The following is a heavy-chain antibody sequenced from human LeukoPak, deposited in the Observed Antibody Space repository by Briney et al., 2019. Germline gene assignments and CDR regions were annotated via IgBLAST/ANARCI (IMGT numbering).Heavy chain of an antibody. CDR2: ISYDGSNK. V-gene: IGHV3-30*18. CDR1: GFTFSSYG. D-gene: IGHD3-10*01. Sequence: GGSLRLSCAASGFTFSSYGMHWVRQAPGKGLEWVAVISYDGSNKYYADSVKGRFTISRDNSKNTVYLQMNSLRAEDTAVYYCAKDQAQVPWFGELLAPMTFDYWGQGTLVTVSS. CDR3: AKDQAQVPWFGELLAPMTFDY. J-gene: IGHJ4*02.